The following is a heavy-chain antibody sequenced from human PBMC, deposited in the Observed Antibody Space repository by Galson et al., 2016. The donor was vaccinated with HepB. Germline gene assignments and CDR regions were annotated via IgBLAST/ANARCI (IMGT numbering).Heavy chain of an antibody. CDR1: GFTFNSYA. Sequence: SLRLSCAASGFTFNSYAMTWVRQGPGKGLEWVSTIVIGGSTHYTESVKGRFTISRDTSENTLDLQMSSLRTEDTAVYYCAKVSDRANNGYSGAFGSWGQGALVTVSS. V-gene: IGHV3-23*01. CDR3: AKVSDRANNGYSGAFGS. J-gene: IGHJ5*02. D-gene: IGHD3-22*01. CDR2: IVIGGST.